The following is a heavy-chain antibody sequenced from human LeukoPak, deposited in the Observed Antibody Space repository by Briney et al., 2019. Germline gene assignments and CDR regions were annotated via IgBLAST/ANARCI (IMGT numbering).Heavy chain of an antibody. Sequence: GRSLRLSCAASGFTFSSYGMHWVRQAPGKGLEWVAVISYDGSNKYYADSVKGRFTISRDNAKNSLYLQMNSLRAEDTAVYYCARGPRVVVVAATPLFDYWGQGTLVTVSS. V-gene: IGHV3-30*03. CDR2: ISYDGSNK. D-gene: IGHD2-15*01. CDR3: ARGPRVVVVAATPLFDY. J-gene: IGHJ4*02. CDR1: GFTFSSYG.